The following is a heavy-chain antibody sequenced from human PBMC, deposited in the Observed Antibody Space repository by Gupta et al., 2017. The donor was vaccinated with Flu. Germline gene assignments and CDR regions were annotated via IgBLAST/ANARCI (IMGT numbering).Heavy chain of an antibody. D-gene: IGHD1-1*01. CDR3: VHRLQDTFYYFDH. Sequence: QITLKESGPTLVKPTETLTLTCTVSGLSLSTTGVAVGWIRQPPGKALEWLALDDWDGDKRYNASLKTRLTITRDTSKNQVVLTMTNVDPVDTATYFCVHRLQDTFYYFDHWGQGTLVTVSS. V-gene: IGHV2-5*02. CDR1: GLSLSTTGVA. J-gene: IGHJ4*02. CDR2: DDWDGDK.